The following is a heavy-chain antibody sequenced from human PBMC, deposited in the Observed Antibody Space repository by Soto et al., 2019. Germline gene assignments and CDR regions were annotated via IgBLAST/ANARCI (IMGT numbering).Heavy chain of an antibody. CDR1: GYTFTSYG. Sequence: QVQLVQSGAEVKKPGASVKVSCKASGYTFTSYGISWVRQAPGQGLEWMGWISAYNGNTNYAQKRQGRVTMTTDTSTRTAYMELRSLRSYDTAVYYCARDRGGIAAAGAWGQGTLVTVSS. J-gene: IGHJ4*02. CDR3: ARDRGGIAAAGA. CDR2: ISAYNGNT. V-gene: IGHV1-18*01. D-gene: IGHD6-13*01.